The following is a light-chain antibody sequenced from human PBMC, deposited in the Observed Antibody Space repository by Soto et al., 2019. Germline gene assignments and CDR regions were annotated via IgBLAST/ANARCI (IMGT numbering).Light chain of an antibody. V-gene: IGKV3-15*01. CDR2: DAS. CDR1: QSGSSY. CDR3: QQYNNWPPT. J-gene: IGKJ5*01. Sequence: IVLTQSPAALSLSPGERATLSRRASQSGSSYLAWYQQKPGQAHRLLIDDASTRAPGIPARFSGSGSGTELTPTISSLQSDDGVVYRCQQYNNWPPTFGHGTRLEI.